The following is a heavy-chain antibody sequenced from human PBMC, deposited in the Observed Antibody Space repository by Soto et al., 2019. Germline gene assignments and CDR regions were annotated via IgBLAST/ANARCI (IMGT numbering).Heavy chain of an antibody. D-gene: IGHD2-15*01. CDR1: GGSISSGDYY. CDR2: IYYSGST. V-gene: IGHV4-30-4*01. Sequence: SETLSLTCTVSGGSISSGDYYWSWIRQPPGKGLEWIGYIYYSGSTYYNTSLKSRVTISVDTSKNQFSLKLSSVTAADTAVYYCAGKVVVAAMGYAFDIWGQGTMVTVSS. CDR3: AGKVVVAAMGYAFDI. J-gene: IGHJ3*02.